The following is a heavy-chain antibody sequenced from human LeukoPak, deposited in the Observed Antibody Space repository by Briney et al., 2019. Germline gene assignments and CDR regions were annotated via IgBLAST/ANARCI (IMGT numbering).Heavy chain of an antibody. J-gene: IGHJ6*03. CDR2: IGTASDT. CDR1: GFTFSSFD. CDR3: ARGPPRGKYYYMDV. V-gene: IGHV3-13*01. D-gene: IGHD1-1*01. Sequence: GGSLRLSCAASGFTFSSFDMHWVRQPTGQSLEWVSTIGTASDTYYPGSVEGRFTLSRDDAKNSLYLQMNSLTAGDTAVYYCARGPPRGKYYYMDVWGKGTTVTVSS.